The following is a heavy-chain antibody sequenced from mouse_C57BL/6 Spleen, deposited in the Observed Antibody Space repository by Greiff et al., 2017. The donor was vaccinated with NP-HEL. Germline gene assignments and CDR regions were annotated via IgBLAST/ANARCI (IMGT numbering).Heavy chain of an antibody. CDR2: ISSGSSTF. J-gene: IGHJ2*01. Sequence: EVKVVESGGGLVKPGGSLTLSCAASGFTFSDYGMHWVRQAPEKGLEWVAYISSGSSTFYYADTVPGRFTISIDNAKNTLFLQMTSLRSEDTAMYYCARGFITTVVDYWGQGTTLTVSS. D-gene: IGHD1-1*01. CDR1: GFTFSDYG. CDR3: ARGFITTVVDY. V-gene: IGHV5-17*01.